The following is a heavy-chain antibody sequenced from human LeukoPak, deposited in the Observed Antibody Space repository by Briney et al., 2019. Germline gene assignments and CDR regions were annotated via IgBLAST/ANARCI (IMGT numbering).Heavy chain of an antibody. V-gene: IGHV5-51*01. CDR2: INPGDSYI. CDR1: GYSFSSYW. CDR3: ASGKYYYDSSGHRPFDY. Sequence: GESLKISCKGSGYSFSSYWIGWVRQMPGKGLEWMGIINPGDSYIRYGPSFQGQITISVDKSIKTAYLQWGSLKASDTAMYYCASGKYYYDSSGHRPFDYWGQGTLVTVSS. J-gene: IGHJ4*02. D-gene: IGHD3-22*01.